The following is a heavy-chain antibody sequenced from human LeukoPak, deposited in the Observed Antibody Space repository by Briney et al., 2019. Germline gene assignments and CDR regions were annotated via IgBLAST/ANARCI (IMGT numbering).Heavy chain of an antibody. D-gene: IGHD3-16*01. Sequence: PGGSLRLSCAASGFTFSNYATSWVRQAPGKGLVWVSVIYTGGTTYYADSVKGRFTISRDNSKNTLYLQMNSLRAEDTAVYYCARDVAAPGGVYFDYWGQGTLVTVSS. V-gene: IGHV3-66*01. CDR2: IYTGGTT. J-gene: IGHJ4*02. CDR1: GFTFSNYA. CDR3: ARDVAAPGGVYFDY.